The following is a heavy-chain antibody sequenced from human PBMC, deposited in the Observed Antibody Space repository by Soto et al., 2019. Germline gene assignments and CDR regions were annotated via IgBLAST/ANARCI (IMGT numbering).Heavy chain of an antibody. D-gene: IGHD1-26*01. V-gene: IGHV3-23*01. CDR2: ISDTGDST. Sequence: EVQLLESGGGLVQPGGSLRLSCAASGFTFNNYAMSWVRQAPGKGLEWVSTISDTGDSTYYADSVRGRFTISRDNSKNRLYVQMVGLSAGDTAVVFCAKSPLSRYPRLTLSSCVDFWGKGAMVTVSS. J-gene: IGHJ4*02. CDR3: AKSPLSRYPRLTLSSCVDF. CDR1: GFTFNNYA.